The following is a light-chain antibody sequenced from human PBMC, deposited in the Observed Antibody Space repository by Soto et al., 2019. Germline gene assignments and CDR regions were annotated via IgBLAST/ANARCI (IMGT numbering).Light chain of an antibody. Sequence: QSALTQPASVSGSPGQSITISCTGTSSDVGGYNYVSWYQQHPGKAPKLMIYEVSNRPSGVSNRFSDSKSGNTASLTISGLQAEDEADYYCSSYTSSSTLDVVFGGGTKVTVL. CDR3: SSYTSSSTLDVV. J-gene: IGLJ2*01. CDR2: EVS. V-gene: IGLV2-14*01. CDR1: SSDVGGYNY.